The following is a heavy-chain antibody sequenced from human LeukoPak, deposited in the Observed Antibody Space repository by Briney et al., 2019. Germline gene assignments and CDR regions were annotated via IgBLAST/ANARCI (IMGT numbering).Heavy chain of an antibody. Sequence: SETLSLTCAVSGYSISSGYYWGWIRQPPGKGLEWVGSIYHSGGTYYNPSLKSRVTISVDTSKNQFSLKLSSVTAADTAVYYCARLYYDFWSGYYTVIPEPGYYFDYWGQGTLVTVSS. CDR3: ARLYYDFWSGYYTVIPEPGYYFDY. V-gene: IGHV4-38-2*01. CDR2: IYHSGGT. J-gene: IGHJ4*02. D-gene: IGHD3-3*01. CDR1: GYSISSGYY.